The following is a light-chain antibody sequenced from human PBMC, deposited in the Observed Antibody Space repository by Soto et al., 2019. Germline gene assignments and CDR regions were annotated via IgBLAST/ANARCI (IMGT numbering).Light chain of an antibody. CDR3: QKYNNAPWM. CDR1: QGIYKY. J-gene: IGKJ1*01. V-gene: IGKV1-27*01. Sequence: DIQMTQSPSSLSSSVGDTVTITCRASQGIYKYLAWFQQKSGQVPKPLIYGVSTLQSGVPSRFSGSPSGTAFTLTISRPQPEDAATYYCQKYNNAPWMFGEGTKVEI. CDR2: GVS.